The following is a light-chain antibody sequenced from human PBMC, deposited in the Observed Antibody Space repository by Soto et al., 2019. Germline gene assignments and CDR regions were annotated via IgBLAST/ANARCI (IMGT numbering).Light chain of an antibody. CDR3: QQYASSHRT. CDR2: AAY. Sequence: DIQMTQSPSSVSASVGDRVTITCRASQGVSSRLAWYQQKQGNAPKLLIYAAYSLQSGVPSRFSGSGSGTDFTLTISRMEPEDFAVYYCQQYASSHRTFGQGTKVDIK. CDR1: QGVSSR. J-gene: IGKJ1*01. V-gene: IGKV1-12*01.